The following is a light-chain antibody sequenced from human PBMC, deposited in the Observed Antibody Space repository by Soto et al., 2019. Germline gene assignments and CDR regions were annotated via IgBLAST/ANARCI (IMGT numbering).Light chain of an antibody. Sequence: ENVLTQSPDTLSLSPGERATISCRATQSVGSGSIAWYQQKPGQAPRLLIYDASIRATGIPDRFSGSGSGTDFTLTISSLEPEDFAVYYCQQRTNWPPKWTFGQGTKVDIK. CDR2: DAS. J-gene: IGKJ1*01. CDR3: QQRTNWPPKWT. CDR1: QSVGSGS. V-gene: IGKV3D-20*02.